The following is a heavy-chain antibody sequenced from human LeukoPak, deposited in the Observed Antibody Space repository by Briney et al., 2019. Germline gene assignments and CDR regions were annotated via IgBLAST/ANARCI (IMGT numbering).Heavy chain of an antibody. CDR3: ARDMGYYDSSGYNHAFDI. D-gene: IGHD3-22*01. CDR2: IYTSGST. J-gene: IGHJ3*02. Sequence: PSETLSLTCTVSGGSISSYYWSWIRQPAGKGLEWIGRIYTSGSTNYNPSLKSRVTMSVDTSKDQFSLKLSSVTAADTAVYYCARDMGYYDSSGYNHAFDIWGQGTMVTVSS. V-gene: IGHV4-4*07. CDR1: GGSISSYY.